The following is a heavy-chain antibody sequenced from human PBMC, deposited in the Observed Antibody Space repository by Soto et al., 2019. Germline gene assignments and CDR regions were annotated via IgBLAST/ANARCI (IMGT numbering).Heavy chain of an antibody. J-gene: IGHJ4*02. CDR1: GASISSGDYY. V-gene: IGHV4-30-4*01. CDR2: IYYSGST. D-gene: IGHD3-22*01. Sequence: SETLSLTCTVSGASISSGDYYWTWIRQPPGKGLEWIGSIYYSGSTYYNPSLKSRVTISVDTSNNQFSLKLSSVTAAVTVVYFCARASYDSSTYYLDYWGQGTLVTVSS. CDR3: ARASYDSSTYYLDY.